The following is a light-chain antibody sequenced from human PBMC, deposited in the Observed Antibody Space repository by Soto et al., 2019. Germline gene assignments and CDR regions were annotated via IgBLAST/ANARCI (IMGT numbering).Light chain of an antibody. CDR2: AAT. CDR3: QHADSFPLIT. CDR1: QSISSY. V-gene: IGKV1-39*01. J-gene: IGKJ5*01. Sequence: DIQMTQSPSSLSASVGDRVTITCLASQSISSYLNWYQHKPGKAPNLLIYAATTLQSGVPSRFSGSGSGTDFTLTISSLQPEDFATYYCQHADSFPLITFGQGTRLEIK.